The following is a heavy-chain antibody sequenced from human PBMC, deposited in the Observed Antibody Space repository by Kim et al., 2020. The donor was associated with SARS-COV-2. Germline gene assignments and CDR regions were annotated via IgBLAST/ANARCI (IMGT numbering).Heavy chain of an antibody. CDR2: IYYSGST. Sequence: SETLSLTCTVSGGSISSYYWSWIRQPPGKGLEWIGYIYYSGSTNYNPSLKSRVTISVDTSKNQFSLKLSSVTAADTAVYYCARVGRRDGLQSIWYFDLWGRGTLVTVSS. D-gene: IGHD1-26*01. CDR1: GGSISSYY. V-gene: IGHV4-59*01. J-gene: IGHJ2*01. CDR3: ARVGRRDGLQSIWYFDL.